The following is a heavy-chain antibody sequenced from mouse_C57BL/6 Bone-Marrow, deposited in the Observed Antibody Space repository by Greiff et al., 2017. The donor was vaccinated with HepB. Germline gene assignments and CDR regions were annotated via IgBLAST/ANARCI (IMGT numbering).Heavy chain of an antibody. D-gene: IGHD6-1*01. CDR1: GFTFSSYA. V-gene: IGHV5-4*01. CDR2: ISDGGSYT. J-gene: IGHJ1*03. CDR3: AREDSGPHVGYFDV. Sequence: EVQVVESGGGLVKPGGSLKLSCAASGFTFSSYAMSWVRQTPEKRLEWVATISDGGSYTYYPDNVKGRFTISRDNAKNNLYLQMSHLKSEDTAMYYCAREDSGPHVGYFDVWGTGTTVTVSS.